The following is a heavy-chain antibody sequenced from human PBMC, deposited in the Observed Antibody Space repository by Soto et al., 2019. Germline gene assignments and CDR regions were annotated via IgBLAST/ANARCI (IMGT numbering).Heavy chain of an antibody. CDR1: GFTFSSYA. CDR3: ARDSYYYGSGSYYSWAPLDY. V-gene: IGHV3-30-3*01. D-gene: IGHD3-10*01. Sequence: PVGSLRLSCAASGFTFSSYAMHWVRQAPGKGLEWVAVISYDGSNKYYADSVKGRFTISRDNSKNTLYLQMNSLRAEDTAVYYCARDSYYYGSGSYYSWAPLDYWGQGTLVTVSS. J-gene: IGHJ4*02. CDR2: ISYDGSNK.